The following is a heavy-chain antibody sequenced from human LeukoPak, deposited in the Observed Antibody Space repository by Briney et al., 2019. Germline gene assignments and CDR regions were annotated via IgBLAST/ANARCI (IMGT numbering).Heavy chain of an antibody. CDR2: FDPEDGET. J-gene: IGHJ4*02. V-gene: IGHV1-24*01. D-gene: IGHD2-2*01. CDR3: ATPPRFCSSTSCYDPQFDY. CDR1: GYTLTELS. Sequence: VASVKVSCKVSGYTLTELSMHWVRQAPGKGLEWMGGFDPEDGETIYAQKFQGRVTMTEDTSTDTAYMELSSLRSEDTAVYYCATPPRFCSSTSCYDPQFDYWGQGPLVTVSS.